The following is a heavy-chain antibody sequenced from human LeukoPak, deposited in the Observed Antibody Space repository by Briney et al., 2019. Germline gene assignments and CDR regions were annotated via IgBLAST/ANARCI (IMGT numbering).Heavy chain of an antibody. CDR1: GYSFTSYW. D-gene: IGHD2-2*02. V-gene: IGHV5-51*01. CDR2: IYPGDSDT. Sequence: GESLQISCKGSGYSFTSYWIGWVRQMPGKGLEWMGIIYPGDSDTRYSPSFQGQVTIPPDKSISTPYLQWSSLKASGTAMYYCALTQIYCSSTSCYIGWFDPWGQGTLVTVSP. CDR3: ALTQIYCSSTSCYIGWFDP. J-gene: IGHJ5*02.